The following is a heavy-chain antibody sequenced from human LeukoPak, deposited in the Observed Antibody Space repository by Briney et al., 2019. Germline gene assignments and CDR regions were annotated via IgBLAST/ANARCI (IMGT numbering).Heavy chain of an antibody. J-gene: IGHJ4*02. CDR3: AREDGYRDYFHY. Sequence: SETLSLTCTVSGGSISSSSYYWGWIRQPPGKGLEWIGSIYYSGSTYYNPSLKSRVTISVDTSKNQFSLKLSSVTAADTAVYYCAREDGYRDYFHYWGQGTLVTVSS. D-gene: IGHD5-18*01. CDR1: GGSISSSSYY. CDR2: IYYSGST. V-gene: IGHV4-39*07.